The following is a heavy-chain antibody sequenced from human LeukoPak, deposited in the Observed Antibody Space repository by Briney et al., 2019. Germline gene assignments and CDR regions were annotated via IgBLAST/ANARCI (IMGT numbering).Heavy chain of an antibody. D-gene: IGHD2/OR15-2a*01. J-gene: IGHJ4*02. V-gene: IGHV4-34*01. CDR2: INHSGST. CDR3: ASRSPGMQLLRY. CDR1: GGSFSGYY. Sequence: PSETLSLTCAVYGGSFSGYYWSWIRQPPGKGLEWIGEINHSGSTNYNPSLKSRVTISVDTSKNKFSLKLSAVAAADTAVYCGASRSPGMQLLRYWGQGTLVTVSS.